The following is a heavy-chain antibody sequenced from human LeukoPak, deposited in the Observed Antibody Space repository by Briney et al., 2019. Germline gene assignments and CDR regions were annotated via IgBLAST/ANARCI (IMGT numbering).Heavy chain of an antibody. D-gene: IGHD1-26*01. CDR3: AIDQVAATSAHNFDY. CDR1: GYTFTGYY. Sequence: ASVKVSCKASGYTFTGYYLHWVRQAPGQGLEWMGWINPHSGVTTFPQKFQGRVTMTMDTSISTTYMELNRLRSDDTAVYYCAIDQVAATSAHNFDYWGQGTLVTVSS. V-gene: IGHV1-2*02. J-gene: IGHJ4*02. CDR2: INPHSGVT.